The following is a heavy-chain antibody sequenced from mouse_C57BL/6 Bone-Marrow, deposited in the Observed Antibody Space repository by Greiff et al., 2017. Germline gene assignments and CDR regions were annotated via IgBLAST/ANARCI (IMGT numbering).Heavy chain of an antibody. V-gene: IGHV14-4*01. Sequence: DVKLVESGAELVRPGASVKLSCTASGFNIKDDYMHWVKQRPEQGLEWIGWIDPENGDTEYASKFQGKATITADTSSNTAYLQLSSLTSEDTAVYYCTSLLLLDYWGQGTTLTVSS. J-gene: IGHJ2*01. CDR3: TSLLLLDY. D-gene: IGHD1-1*01. CDR2: IDPENGDT. CDR1: GFNIKDDY.